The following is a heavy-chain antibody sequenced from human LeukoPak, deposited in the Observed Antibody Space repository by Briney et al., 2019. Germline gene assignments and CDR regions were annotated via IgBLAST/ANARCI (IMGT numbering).Heavy chain of an antibody. CDR2: ISSSSSYI. CDR3: ARRFAGRTVDF. CDR1: GFTFSSYS. V-gene: IGHV3-21*01. Sequence: GSLRLSCAASGFTFSSYSMNWVRQAPGKGLEWVSSISSSSSYIYYADSVKGRFTISRDNAKNSLYLHMNSLRAEDTAIYYCARRFAGRTVDFWGQGSLVTVSS. J-gene: IGHJ4*02. D-gene: IGHD3/OR15-3a*01.